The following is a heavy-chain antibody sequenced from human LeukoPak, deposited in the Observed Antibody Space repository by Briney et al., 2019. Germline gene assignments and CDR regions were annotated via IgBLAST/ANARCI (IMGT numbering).Heavy chain of an antibody. CDR2: ISPNGGST. V-gene: IGHV3-64*04. CDR3: AKGDTAMVTGPYYYYYYGMDV. D-gene: IGHD5-18*01. J-gene: IGHJ6*02. CDR1: GFTFSAYA. Sequence: PGGSLRLSCSASGFTFSAYAMHWVRQAPGKGLEYVSAISPNGGSTYYADSVKGRFTISRDNSKNTLYLQMNSLRAEDTAVYYCAKGDTAMVTGPYYYYYYGMDVWGQGTTVTVSS.